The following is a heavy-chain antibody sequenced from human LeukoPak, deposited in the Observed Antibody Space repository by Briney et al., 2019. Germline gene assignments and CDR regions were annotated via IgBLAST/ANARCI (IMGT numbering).Heavy chain of an antibody. CDR2: IYYSGST. J-gene: IGHJ4*02. D-gene: IGHD5-24*01. Sequence: SETLSLTCTVSGGSISSGGYYWSWIRQHPGKGLEWIGYIYYSGSTYYNPSLKSRVTISVGTSKNQFFLKLSSVTAADTAVYYCARDPDGYSNDYWGQGTLVTVSS. V-gene: IGHV4-31*03. CDR3: ARDPDGYSNDY. CDR1: GGSISSGGYY.